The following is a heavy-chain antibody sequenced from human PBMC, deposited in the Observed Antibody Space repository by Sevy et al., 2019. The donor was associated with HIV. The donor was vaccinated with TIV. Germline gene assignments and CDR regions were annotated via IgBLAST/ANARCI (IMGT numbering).Heavy chain of an antibody. D-gene: IGHD6-13*01. CDR2: TFPGNGDT. V-gene: IGHV5-51*01. CDR1: GYMFISYW. CDR3: ARGPLVNPVDRFDS. J-gene: IGHJ5*01. Sequence: GESLKISCKVSGYMFISYWIGWVRQRPGRGLEWVGTTFPGNGDTRYGPSFKGQVTISADKSISTAFLQWRSLKATDTAIYYCARGPLVNPVDRFDSWGQGTLVTVSS.